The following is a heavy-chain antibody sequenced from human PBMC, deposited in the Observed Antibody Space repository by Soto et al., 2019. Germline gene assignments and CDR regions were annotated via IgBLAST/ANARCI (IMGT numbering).Heavy chain of an antibody. CDR3: AKDGGDIVVVPAAGADY. J-gene: IGHJ4*02. Sequence: GGSLRLSCAASGFTFSSYAMSWVRQAPGKGLEWVSAISGSGGSTYYADSVKGRFTISRDNSKSTLYLQMNSLRAEDTAVYYCAKDGGDIVVVPAAGADYWGQGTLVTVSS. CDR1: GFTFSSYA. V-gene: IGHV3-23*01. CDR2: ISGSGGST. D-gene: IGHD2-2*01.